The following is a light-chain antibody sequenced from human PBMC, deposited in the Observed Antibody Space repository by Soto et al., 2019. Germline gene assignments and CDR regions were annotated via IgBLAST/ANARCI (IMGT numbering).Light chain of an antibody. CDR1: QSVSSSY. J-gene: IGKJ1*01. CDR2: GAS. Sequence: EIVLTQSPGTLSLSPGERATLSCRASQSVSSSYLAWYQQKPGQAPRLLIYGASSRATGIPDRFSGSGSGTNFTITISRLEPEDFAVYYCQQYGSSPLWTFGQGTKVEI. CDR3: QQYGSSPLWT. V-gene: IGKV3-20*01.